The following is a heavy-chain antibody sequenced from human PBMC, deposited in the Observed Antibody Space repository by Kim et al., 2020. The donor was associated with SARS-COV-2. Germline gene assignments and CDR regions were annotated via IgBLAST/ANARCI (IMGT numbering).Heavy chain of an antibody. CDR3: ARDLAYSSSSGPTDY. CDR2: ISAYNGNT. V-gene: IGHV1-18*01. CDR1: GYTFTSYG. D-gene: IGHD6-6*01. Sequence: ASVKVSCKASGYTFTSYGISWVRQAPGQGLEWMGWISAYNGNTNYAQKLQGRVTMTTDTSTSTAYMELRSLRSDDTAVYYCARDLAYSSSSGPTDYWGQGTLVTVSS. J-gene: IGHJ4*02.